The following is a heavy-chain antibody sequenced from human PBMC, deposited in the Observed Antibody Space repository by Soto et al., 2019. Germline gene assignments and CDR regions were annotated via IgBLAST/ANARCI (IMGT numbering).Heavy chain of an antibody. CDR2: IHYSGST. V-gene: IGHV4-31*03. D-gene: IGHD3-22*01. CDR3: ARDSSSSRWFI. J-gene: IGHJ4*02. CDR1: GTSISRNGAY. Sequence: QVQLQESGPGLVMPSQTLSLTCTVSGTSISRNGAYWSGIRQYPGKGLEWIGYIHYSGSTYYNPSLKSRVTISIDTSKNQFSLKLSSVSAADTAVYYCARDSSSSRWFIWGQGTLVTVSS.